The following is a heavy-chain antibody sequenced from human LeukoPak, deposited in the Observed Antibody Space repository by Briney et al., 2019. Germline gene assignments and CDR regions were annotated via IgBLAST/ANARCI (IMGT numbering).Heavy chain of an antibody. D-gene: IGHD3-22*01. CDR2: MNPNSGNT. Sequence: GASVKVSCKASGYTFTSYDINWVRQATGQGLEWMGWMNPNSGNTGYAQKFQGRVTMTRNTSISTAYMELSSLRSEDTAVYYCARGNYYDSNGYYYGLGPGLEYFQHWGQGTLVTVSS. J-gene: IGHJ1*01. V-gene: IGHV1-8*01. CDR1: GYTFTSYD. CDR3: ARGNYYDSNGYYYGLGPGLEYFQH.